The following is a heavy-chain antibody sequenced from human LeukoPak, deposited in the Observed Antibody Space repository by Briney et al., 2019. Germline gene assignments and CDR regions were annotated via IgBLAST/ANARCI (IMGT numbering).Heavy chain of an antibody. CDR1: GFTVSSNY. J-gene: IGHJ4*02. V-gene: IGHV3-23*01. CDR3: AKVVGYYYDSSGYRHFDY. CDR2: ISGSGGST. D-gene: IGHD3-22*01. Sequence: GGSLRLSCAASGFTVSSNYMSWVRQAPGKGLEWVSAISGSGGSTYYADSVKGRSTISRDNSKNTLYLQMNSLRAEDTAVYYCAKVVGYYYDSSGYRHFDYWGQGTLVTVSS.